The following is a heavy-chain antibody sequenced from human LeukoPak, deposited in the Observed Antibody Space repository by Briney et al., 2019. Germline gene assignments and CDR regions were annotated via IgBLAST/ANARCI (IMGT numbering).Heavy chain of an antibody. CDR2: ISSSGYSI. CDR1: GFTFSNFN. CDR3: ARDLTDPPYYYYYIDV. J-gene: IGHJ6*03. V-gene: IGHV3-21*01. Sequence: GGSLRLSCAASGFTFSNFNMNWVRQAPGKGLEGVSCISSSGYSIYYADSVKDRFTTSRDNAKNSLYLQMNSLRAEDTAVYYCARDLTDPPYYYYYIDVWGKGTTVTISS.